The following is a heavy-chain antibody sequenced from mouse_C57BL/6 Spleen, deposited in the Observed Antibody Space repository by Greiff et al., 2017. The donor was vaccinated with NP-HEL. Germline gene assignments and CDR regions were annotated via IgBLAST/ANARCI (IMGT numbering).Heavy chain of an antibody. Sequence: LVESGAELVKPGASVKISCKASGYAFSSYWMNWVKQRPGKGLEWIGQIYPGDGDTNYNGKFKGKATLTADKSSSTAYMQLSSLTSEDSAVYFCAREGPAWFAYWGQGTLVTVSA. V-gene: IGHV1-80*01. CDR2: IYPGDGDT. D-gene: IGHD3-3*01. J-gene: IGHJ3*01. CDR3: AREGPAWFAY. CDR1: GYAFSSYW.